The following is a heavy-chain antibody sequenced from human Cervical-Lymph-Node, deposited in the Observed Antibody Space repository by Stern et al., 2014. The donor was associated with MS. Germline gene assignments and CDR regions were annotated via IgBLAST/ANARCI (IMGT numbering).Heavy chain of an antibody. D-gene: IGHD5-18*01. CDR2: ISGSGGST. V-gene: IGHV3-23*04. Sequence: EVQLVESGGGLVQPGGSLRLSCAASGFTFSSYAMSWVRQAPGKGLEWVSAISGSGGSTYYADSVKGRFTISRDNSKNTLYLQMNSLRAEDTAVYYCAKTLRHGYSYGFPRGSIGMDVWGQGTTVTVSS. CDR1: GFTFSSYA. CDR3: AKTLRHGYSYGFPRGSIGMDV. J-gene: IGHJ6*02.